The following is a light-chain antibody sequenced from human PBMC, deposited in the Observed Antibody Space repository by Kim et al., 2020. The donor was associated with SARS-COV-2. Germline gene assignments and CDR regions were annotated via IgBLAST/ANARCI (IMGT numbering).Light chain of an antibody. J-gene: IGKJ2*01. CDR1: QDIRVF. V-gene: IGKV1-39*01. Sequence: SASVGDRVTISCRASQDIRVFLHWYQQKPGKAPKLLISTASTLQTGVPSRFSGSGSGTDFTLTINSLQPEDFATYYCQESSAFRYSFGQGTKLEI. CDR3: QESSAFRYS. CDR2: TAS.